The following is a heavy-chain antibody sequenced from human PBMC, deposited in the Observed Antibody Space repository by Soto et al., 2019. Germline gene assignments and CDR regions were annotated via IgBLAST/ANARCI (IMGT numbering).Heavy chain of an antibody. D-gene: IGHD6-19*01. CDR3: ARIHWAQSSLDY. CDR1: GGSIDSGAFS. V-gene: IGHV4-30-2*01. CDR2: VTHSGTA. J-gene: IGHJ4*02. Sequence: SETLSLTCAVSGGSIDSGAFSLIWIRQPPGKGLEWIGYVTHSGTAYSIPSLNGRLTLSVDSSQTQFSLKLTSVTAADSAFYYCARIHWAQSSLDYWGRGILVTVSS.